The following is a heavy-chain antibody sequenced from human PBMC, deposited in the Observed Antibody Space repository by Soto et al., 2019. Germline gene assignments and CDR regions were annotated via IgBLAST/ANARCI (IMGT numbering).Heavy chain of an antibody. CDR3: TRDRGYNWNDNFDY. Sequence: GESLKISFTASGFTFGDYAMSWFRQAPGKGLEGGGFIRSKAYGGTTEYAASVKGRCNISRDDSKSIAYLQMNSLKTEDTAVYYCTRDRGYNWNDNFDYWGQGTLVTVSS. J-gene: IGHJ4*02. CDR1: GFTFGDYA. D-gene: IGHD1-1*01. V-gene: IGHV3-49*03. CDR2: IRSKAYGGTT.